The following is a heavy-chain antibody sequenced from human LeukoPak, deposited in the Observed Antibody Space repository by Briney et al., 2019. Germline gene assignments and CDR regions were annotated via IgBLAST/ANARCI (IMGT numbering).Heavy chain of an antibody. D-gene: IGHD4-17*01. CDR1: GFTFSSYD. Sequence: TGGSLRLSCAASGFTFSSYDMHGVRQATGKGLEWVSAIGSAGDTYYPGSVKGRFTISRENAKNSLYLQMNSLRAGDTAVYYCARGETTLSGNGGSIDYWGQGTLVTVSS. CDR3: ARGETTLSGNGGSIDY. V-gene: IGHV3-13*01. J-gene: IGHJ4*02. CDR2: IGSAGDT.